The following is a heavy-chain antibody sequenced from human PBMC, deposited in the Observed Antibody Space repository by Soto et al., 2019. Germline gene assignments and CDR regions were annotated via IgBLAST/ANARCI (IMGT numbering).Heavy chain of an antibody. D-gene: IGHD1-20*01. CDR1: GVSISSSNW. CDR3: ASCVGYNWNDQYYYYGMDV. Sequence: SETLCLTCAASGVSISSSNWWSWVRQPPGKGLEWIGEIYHSGSTNYNPSLKSRVTISVDKSKNQFSLKLSSVTAADTAVYYCASCVGYNWNDQYYYYGMDVWGQGTTVTVSS. J-gene: IGHJ6*02. V-gene: IGHV4-4*02. CDR2: IYHSGST.